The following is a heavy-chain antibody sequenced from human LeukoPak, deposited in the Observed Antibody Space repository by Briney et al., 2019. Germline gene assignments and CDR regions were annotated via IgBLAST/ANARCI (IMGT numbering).Heavy chain of an antibody. CDR3: ARMPFMVRGVIELDY. Sequence: AASVKVSCKASGGTFSSYAISWVRQAPGQGLEWMGGIIPIFGTANYAQKFQGRVTITADESTSTAYMELSSLRSEDTAVYYCARMPFMVRGVIELDYWGQGILVTVSS. V-gene: IGHV1-69*01. CDR2: IIPIFGTA. CDR1: GGTFSSYA. D-gene: IGHD3-10*01. J-gene: IGHJ4*02.